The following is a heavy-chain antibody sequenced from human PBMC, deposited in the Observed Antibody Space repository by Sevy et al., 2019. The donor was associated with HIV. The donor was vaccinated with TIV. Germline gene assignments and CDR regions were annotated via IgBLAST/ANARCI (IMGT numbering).Heavy chain of an antibody. CDR1: GFTFSNYF. D-gene: IGHD3-10*01. V-gene: IGHV3-21*01. Sequence: GESLKISCAASGFTFSNYFINWVRQAPGKGLEWVSSISSGSSYIFYADSVKGRFTISRDNAKNSLYLHMNNLRAEDTAVYYCARGDYYGSLYYFDYWGPGTLVTVSS. CDR3: ARGDYYGSLYYFDY. CDR2: ISSGSSYI. J-gene: IGHJ4*02.